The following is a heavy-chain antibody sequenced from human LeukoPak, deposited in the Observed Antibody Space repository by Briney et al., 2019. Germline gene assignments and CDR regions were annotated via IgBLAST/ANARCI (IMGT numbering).Heavy chain of an antibody. CDR1: GGTFSSYA. CDR3: ASSTDNGSQSGYLLAFDI. V-gene: IGHV1-69*13. CDR2: IIPIFGTA. D-gene: IGHD3-22*01. Sequence: SVKVSCKASGGTFSSYAISWVRQAPGQGLEWMGGIIPIFGTANYAQKFQGRVTITADESTSTAYMELSSLRSEDTAVYYCASSTDNGSQSGYLLAFDIWGQGTMVTVSS. J-gene: IGHJ3*02.